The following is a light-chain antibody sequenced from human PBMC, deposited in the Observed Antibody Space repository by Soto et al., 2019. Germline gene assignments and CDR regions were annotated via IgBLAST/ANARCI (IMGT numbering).Light chain of an antibody. J-gene: IGKJ1*01. V-gene: IGKV1-39*01. CDR3: QQSDRTPPT. Sequence: DVQMAQSPSSMSASVGDRVTITCRASQSICTYLNWYQQKPGKAPKLLIYDASSLQSGVPSRFSGSYSGTDFTLTISSLQPEDFATYYCQQSDRTPPTFGQGTKVDI. CDR1: QSICTY. CDR2: DAS.